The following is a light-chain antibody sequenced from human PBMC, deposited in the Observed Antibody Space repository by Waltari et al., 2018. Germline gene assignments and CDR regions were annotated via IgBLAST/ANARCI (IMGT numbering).Light chain of an antibody. CDR3: QSYDNKLKV. CDR1: FSNIGAGHA. Sequence: QSVLTQPPSVSGAPGQTVTISCTGAFSNIGAGHAVHWYQQLPGAAPKLLIHKNNNRPSGVPARFSGSRSGASASLIIAGLQSEDEADYYCQSYDNKLKVFGSGTKVNVL. J-gene: IGLJ6*01. CDR2: KNN. V-gene: IGLV1-40*03.